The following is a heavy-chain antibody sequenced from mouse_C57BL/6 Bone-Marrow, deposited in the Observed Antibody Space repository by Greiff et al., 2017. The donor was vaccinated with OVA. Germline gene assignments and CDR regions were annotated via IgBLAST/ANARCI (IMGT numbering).Heavy chain of an antibody. V-gene: IGHV5-6*01. J-gene: IGHJ3*01. CDR2: ISSGGSYT. CDR3: ARHGVYPFAY. D-gene: IGHD2-1*01. Sequence: EVQLVESGGDLVKPGGSLKLSCAASGFTFSSYGMSWVRQTPDKRLEWVATISSGGSYTYYPDSVKGRFTISRDNAKNTLYLQMSSLKSEDTAMYYCARHGVYPFAYWGKGTLVTVSA. CDR1: GFTFSSYG.